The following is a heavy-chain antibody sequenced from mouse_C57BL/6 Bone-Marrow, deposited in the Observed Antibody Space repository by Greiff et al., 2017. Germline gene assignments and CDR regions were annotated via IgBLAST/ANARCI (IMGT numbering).Heavy chain of an antibody. Sequence: VQLQQPGAELVMPGASVKLSCKASGYTFTSYWMHWVKQRPGQGLEWIGEIDPSDSYTNYNQKFKGKSTLTVAKSSSTAYMQLSSLTSEDSAVYYCARTKGLRRYFDYWGQGNTLTVSS. CDR1: GYTFTSYW. J-gene: IGHJ2*01. D-gene: IGHD2-4*01. CDR3: ARTKGLRRYFDY. V-gene: IGHV1-69*01. CDR2: IDPSDSYT.